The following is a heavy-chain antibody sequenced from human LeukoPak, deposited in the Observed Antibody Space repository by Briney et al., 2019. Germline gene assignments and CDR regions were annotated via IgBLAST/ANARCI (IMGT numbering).Heavy chain of an antibody. CDR3: ARGLPYYDFWSGYYTVCYFDY. Sequence: ASETLSLTCAVYGGSFSGYYWSWIRQPPGKGLEWIGEINHSGSTNYNPSLKSRVTISVDTSKNQFSLKLSSVTAADTAVYYCARGLPYYDFWSGYYTVCYFDYWGQGTLVTVSS. CDR1: GGSFSGYY. J-gene: IGHJ4*02. V-gene: IGHV4-34*01. CDR2: INHSGST. D-gene: IGHD3-3*01.